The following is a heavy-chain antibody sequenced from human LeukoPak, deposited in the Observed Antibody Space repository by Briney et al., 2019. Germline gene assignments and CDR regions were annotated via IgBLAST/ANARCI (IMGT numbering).Heavy chain of an antibody. Sequence: SGTLSLTCAVSGGSINSDYWWTWVRQSPGKGLEWIGEIYHTGSVNYNLSLESRVTISRDRSKNQFSLMLRSVTAADTAVYHCARHDDFLSAYNYWGQGILVTVSS. D-gene: IGHD3-3*01. V-gene: IGHV4-4*02. CDR3: ARHDDFLSAYNY. CDR2: IYHTGSV. J-gene: IGHJ4*02. CDR1: GGSINSDYW.